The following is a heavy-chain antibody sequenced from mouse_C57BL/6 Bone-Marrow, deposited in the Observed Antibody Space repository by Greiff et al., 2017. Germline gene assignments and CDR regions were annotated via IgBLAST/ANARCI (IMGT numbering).Heavy chain of an antibody. CDR2: INPYNGGT. CDR3: ARRLPFDY. CDR1: GYTFTDYY. D-gene: IGHD1-2*01. Sequence: VQLKESGPVLVKPGASVKMSCKASGYTFTDYYMNWVKQSHGKSLEWIGVINPYNGGTSYNQKFKGKATLTVDKSSSTAYMELNSLTSEDSAVYYCARRLPFDYWGQGTTLTVSS. J-gene: IGHJ2*01. V-gene: IGHV1-19*01.